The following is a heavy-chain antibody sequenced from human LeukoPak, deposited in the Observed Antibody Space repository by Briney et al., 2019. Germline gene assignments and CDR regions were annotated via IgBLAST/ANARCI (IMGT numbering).Heavy chain of an antibody. CDR1: GGTFSSYA. Sequence: GSSVKVSCKASGGTFSSYAISWVRQAPGQGLEWMGRIIPIFGTANYAQKFQGRVTITTDESTSTAYMELSSLRSEDTAVYYCARANSSGYYYFDAFDIWGQGTMVTVSS. V-gene: IGHV1-69*05. CDR2: IIPIFGTA. D-gene: IGHD3-22*01. CDR3: ARANSSGYYYFDAFDI. J-gene: IGHJ3*02.